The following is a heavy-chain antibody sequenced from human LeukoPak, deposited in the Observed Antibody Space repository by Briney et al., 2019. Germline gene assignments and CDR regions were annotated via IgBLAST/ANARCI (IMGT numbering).Heavy chain of an antibody. CDR3: AKPQVTANWYYFHY. CDR1: GFTLSTYG. D-gene: IGHD2-21*02. J-gene: IGHJ4*02. V-gene: IGHV3-30*18. CDR2: ISSDGSNK. Sequence: GGSLRLSCAASGFTLSTYGMHWVRQAPGKGLEWVAVISSDGSNKFYADSVKGRFTISRDGSKNTLYLQMNSLRPDDTAVYFCAKPQVTANWYYFHYWGEGTVVPVSS.